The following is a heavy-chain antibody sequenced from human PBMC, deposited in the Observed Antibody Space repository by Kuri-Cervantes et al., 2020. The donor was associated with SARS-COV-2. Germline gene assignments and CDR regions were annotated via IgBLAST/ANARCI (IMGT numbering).Heavy chain of an antibody. D-gene: IGHD2-15*01. CDR2: IRYDGSNK. V-gene: IGHV3-30*02. J-gene: IGHJ6*02. CDR1: EFTFSSYG. CDR3: ARGGYCSGGSCYPYYYYYYGMDV. Sequence: GGSLRLSCVASEFTFSSYGMHWVRQAPGEGLEWVAFIRYDGSNKHYADSVKGRFTISRDNSKNTLYLQMNSLRAEDTAVYYCARGGYCSGGSCYPYYYYYYGMDVWGQGTTVTVSS.